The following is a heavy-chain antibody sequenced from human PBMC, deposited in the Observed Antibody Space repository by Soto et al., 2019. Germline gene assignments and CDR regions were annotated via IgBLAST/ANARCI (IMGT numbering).Heavy chain of an antibody. J-gene: IGHJ6*03. D-gene: IGHD2-2*01. CDR2: IYSGGST. V-gene: IGHV3-53*04. CDR1: GFTVSSNY. Sequence: EVQLVESGGGLVQPGGSLRLSCAASGFTVSSNYMSWVRQAPGKGLEWVSVIYSGGSTYYADSVKGRFTISRHNSKNTLYLQMNSLGAEDTAVYYCARVFRGYCSSTSCPQEYMDVWGKGTTVTVSS. CDR3: ARVFRGYCSSTSCPQEYMDV.